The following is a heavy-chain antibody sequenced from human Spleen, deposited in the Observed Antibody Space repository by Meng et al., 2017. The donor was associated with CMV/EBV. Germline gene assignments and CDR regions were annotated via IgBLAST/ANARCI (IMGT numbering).Heavy chain of an antibody. CDR2: FSAYNGNT. CDR3: ARDSSAWYYSYYGMDV. D-gene: IGHD6-19*01. V-gene: IGHV1-18*01. CDR1: GYTFTTYD. Sequence: ASVKVSCKASGYTFTTYDITWVRQAPGQGLEWMGWFSAYNGNTTYAQKLQGRVTMTTDTSTSTAYMEMRSLRSDDTAVYYCARDSSAWYYSYYGMDVWGQGTTVTVSS. J-gene: IGHJ6*02.